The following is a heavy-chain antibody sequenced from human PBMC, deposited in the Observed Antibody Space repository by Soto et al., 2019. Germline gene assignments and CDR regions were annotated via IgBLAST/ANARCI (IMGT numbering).Heavy chain of an antibody. D-gene: IGHD3-3*01. V-gene: IGHV3-23*01. CDR3: AKDMGDFWGGYFYAFDI. Sequence: GGSLRLSCAASGFTFSSYAMSWVRQAPGKGMEWVSAISGSGGSTYYAYSVKGRFTISRDNSKNTLYLQMNSLRAEVSAVYYCAKDMGDFWGGYFYAFDIWGQGTMVTVSS. CDR2: ISGSGGST. CDR1: GFTFSSYA. J-gene: IGHJ3*02.